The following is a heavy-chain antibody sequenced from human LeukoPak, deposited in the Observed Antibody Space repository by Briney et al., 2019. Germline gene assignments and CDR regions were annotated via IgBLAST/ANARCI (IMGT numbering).Heavy chain of an antibody. Sequence: GGSLRLSCAASGFTFSDYYMSWIRQAPGKGLEWVSYISSSGSTIYYADSVKGRFTISRGNAKNSLYLQMNSLRAEDTAVYYCARVARFLESYYYYYYMDVWGKGTTVTVSS. V-gene: IGHV3-11*04. CDR1: GFTFSDYY. CDR2: ISSSGSTI. CDR3: ARVARFLESYYYYYYMDV. D-gene: IGHD3-3*01. J-gene: IGHJ6*03.